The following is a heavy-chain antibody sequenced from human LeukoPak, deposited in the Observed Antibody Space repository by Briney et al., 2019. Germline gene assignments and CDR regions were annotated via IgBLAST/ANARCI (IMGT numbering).Heavy chain of an antibody. V-gene: IGHV4-4*07. CDR2: IYTSGST. Sequence: SETLSLTCTVSGGSISSYYWSWIRQPAGKGLEWIGRIYTSGSTNYNPSLKSRVTISVDTSKNQFSLKLSSVTAADTAVYYCARERDGYNYDAFDIWGQGTMVTVSS. CDR1: GGSISSYY. J-gene: IGHJ3*02. D-gene: IGHD5-24*01. CDR3: ARERDGYNYDAFDI.